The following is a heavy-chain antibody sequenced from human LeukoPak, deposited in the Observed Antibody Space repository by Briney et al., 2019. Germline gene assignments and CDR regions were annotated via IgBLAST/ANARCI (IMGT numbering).Heavy chain of an antibody. J-gene: IGHJ6*04. CDR3: AELGITMIGGV. CDR1: GFTFTHYA. D-gene: IGHD3-10*02. CDR2: ISGSGGST. V-gene: IGHV3-23*01. Sequence: GGSLRLSCAASGFTFTHYAMSWVRQAPGKGLEWVSGISGSGGSTYYADSVEGRFTISRDNSKNTLYLQMNSLRAEDTAVYYCAELGITMIGGVWGKGTTVTISP.